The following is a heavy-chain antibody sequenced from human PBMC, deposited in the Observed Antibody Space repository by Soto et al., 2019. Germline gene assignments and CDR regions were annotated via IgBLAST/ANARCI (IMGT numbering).Heavy chain of an antibody. J-gene: IGHJ3*02. Sequence: QVQLVESGGGVVQPGRSLRLSCAASGFTFSSYAMHGVRQAPGNGLEWVPVISSDGSDKFYADSVKGRFTISRDNSGNTLFLQMNTLRPEDTAVYYCARDAGYCSGAGCYAGAFDIWGQGTLVTVSS. V-gene: IGHV3-30-3*01. D-gene: IGHD2-15*01. CDR3: ARDAGYCSGAGCYAGAFDI. CDR1: GFTFSSYA. CDR2: ISSDGSDK.